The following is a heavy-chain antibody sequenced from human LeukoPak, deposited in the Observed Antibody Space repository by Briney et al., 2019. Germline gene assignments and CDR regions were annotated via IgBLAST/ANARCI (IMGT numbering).Heavy chain of an antibody. V-gene: IGHV5-51*01. J-gene: IGHJ4*02. CDR1: GYSFTSYW. Sequence: GESLKISCKGSGYSFTSYWNGWVRQMPGKGQEWIGIIYPGDSDARYSPSFQGQVTISADKSISTAYLQWSSLKASDTAMYYCARLLGYCSGGSCYGDYWGQGTLVTVSS. CDR3: ARLLGYCSGGSCYGDY. CDR2: IYPGDSDA. D-gene: IGHD2-15*01.